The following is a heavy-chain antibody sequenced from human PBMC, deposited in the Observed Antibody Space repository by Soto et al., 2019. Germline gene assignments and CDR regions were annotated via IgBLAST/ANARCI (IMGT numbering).Heavy chain of an antibody. V-gene: IGHV1-2*02. CDR2: INPNSGGT. J-gene: IGHJ4*01. CDR3: ARDKGYCTNGVCYTLDY. D-gene: IGHD2-8*01. Sequence: ASVKVSCKASGYTFTGYYMHWVRQAPGQGLEWMGWINPNSGGTNYAQKFQGRVTMTRDTSISTAYMELSRLRSDDTAVYYCARDKGYCTNGVCYTLDYWRHGTLVTVSS. CDR1: GYTFTGYY.